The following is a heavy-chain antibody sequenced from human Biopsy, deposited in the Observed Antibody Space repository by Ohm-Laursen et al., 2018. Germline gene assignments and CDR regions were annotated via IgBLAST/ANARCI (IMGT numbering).Heavy chain of an antibody. D-gene: IGHD3-3*01. CDR2: INAYNGNT. V-gene: IGHV1-18*01. J-gene: IGHJ5*02. CDR1: GYTFTNYG. Sequence: ASVKVSCKPSGYTFTNYGISWVRQAPGQGLEWMGWINAYNGNTNYAQKLQGGVTMTTDTSTSTAYMELRSLRSDDTALYYCARDRTPYYDFWSGKSFDNWFDPWGQGTLVTVSS. CDR3: ARDRTPYYDFWSGKSFDNWFDP.